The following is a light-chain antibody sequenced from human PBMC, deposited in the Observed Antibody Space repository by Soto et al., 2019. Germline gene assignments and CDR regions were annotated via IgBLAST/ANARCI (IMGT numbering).Light chain of an antibody. Sequence: DVVLTQSPFSLPVSLGQPASISCWSSQSLVYSDGVTYLNWFQQRAGQSPRRLVYKVSNRDSGVPDRFSGSGSCTDFTLRISRVEAEDVGVYYCMQGTHWPPTFGQGTKLEIK. V-gene: IGKV2-30*01. CDR2: KVS. J-gene: IGKJ2*01. CDR1: QSLVYSDGVTY. CDR3: MQGTHWPPT.